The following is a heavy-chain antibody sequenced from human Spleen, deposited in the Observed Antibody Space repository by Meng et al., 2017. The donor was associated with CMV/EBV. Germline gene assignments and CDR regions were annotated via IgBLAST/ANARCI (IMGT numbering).Heavy chain of an antibody. J-gene: IGHJ6*02. V-gene: IGHV4-59*03. CDR2: IYYSGST. Sequence: SETLSLTCTVSGGSINTYYWSWIRQPPGKGLEWTGYIYYSGSTTYNPSLKSRVTMSVDTSKNQFSLKLSSVTAADTAVYYCATAGETDYGVDYSGMVVWGQGTTVTVSS. D-gene: IGHD4/OR15-4a*01. CDR3: ATAGETDYGVDYSGMVV. CDR1: GGSINTYY.